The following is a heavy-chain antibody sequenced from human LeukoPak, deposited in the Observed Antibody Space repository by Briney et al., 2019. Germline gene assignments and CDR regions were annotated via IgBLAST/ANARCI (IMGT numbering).Heavy chain of an antibody. J-gene: IGHJ4*02. Sequence: RSGGSLRLSCAASGFTFSTYAMSWVRQAPGKGLEWVSAISGSGGSTYYADSVKGRFTISRDNSKNTLYLQMNSLRAEDTAVYYCAKVGRVVGAALVLGPEYYFDYWGQGTLVTVSS. V-gene: IGHV3-23*01. CDR3: AKVGRVVGAALVLGPEYYFDY. CDR2: ISGSGGST. D-gene: IGHD1-26*01. CDR1: GFTFSTYA.